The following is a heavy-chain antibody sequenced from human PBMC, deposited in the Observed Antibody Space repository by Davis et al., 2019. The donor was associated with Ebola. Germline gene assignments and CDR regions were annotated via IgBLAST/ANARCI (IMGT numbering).Heavy chain of an antibody. V-gene: IGHV4-39*01. CDR3: ATRRDFWSGYSHFDY. CDR1: GGSISSSSYY. Sequence: MPGGSLRLSCTVSGGSISSSSYYWGWIRQPPGKGLEWIGSIYYSGSTYYNPSLKSRVTISVDTSKNQFSLKLSSVTAADTAVYYCATRRDFWSGYSHFDYWGQGTLVTVSS. D-gene: IGHD3-3*01. J-gene: IGHJ4*02. CDR2: IYYSGST.